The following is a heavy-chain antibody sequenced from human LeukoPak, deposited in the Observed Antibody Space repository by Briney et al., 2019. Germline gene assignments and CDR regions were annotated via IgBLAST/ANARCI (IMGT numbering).Heavy chain of an antibody. CDR3: ARAPPEGYYYGSGSFPLDY. D-gene: IGHD3-10*01. Sequence: SVKVSCKASGGTFSSYAISWVRQAPGQGLEWMGGIIPIFGTANYAQKFQGRVTTTADESTSTAYMELSSLRSEDTAVYYCARAPPEGYYYGSGSFPLDYWGQGTLVTVSS. J-gene: IGHJ4*02. CDR1: GGTFSSYA. CDR2: IIPIFGTA. V-gene: IGHV1-69*13.